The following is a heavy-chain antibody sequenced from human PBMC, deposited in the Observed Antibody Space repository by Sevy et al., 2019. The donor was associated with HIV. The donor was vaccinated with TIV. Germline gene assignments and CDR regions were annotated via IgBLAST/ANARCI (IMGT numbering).Heavy chain of an antibody. CDR3: ASEGACGGDCYSAGGGLHFDY. CDR2: ILHSGST. Sequence: SETLSLTCTVSGGSISSGAYYWSWIRQHPGKGLEWIGYILHSGSTYYNPSLKSRVTISVDTSKNHFSLKLISVTAADTAVYHCASEGACGGDCYSAGGGLHFDYWGQGALVTVSS. CDR1: GGSISSGAYY. J-gene: IGHJ4*02. D-gene: IGHD2-21*02. V-gene: IGHV4-31*03.